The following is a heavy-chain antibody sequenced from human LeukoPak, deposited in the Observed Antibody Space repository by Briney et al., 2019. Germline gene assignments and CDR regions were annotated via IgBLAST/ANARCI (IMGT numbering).Heavy chain of an antibody. D-gene: IGHD3-10*01. CDR1: GFTFSSYW. J-gene: IGHJ4*02. V-gene: IGHV3-74*01. CDR3: ARAFIIGDFDY. Sequence: GGYLRLSCAASGFTFSSYWMDWVPHAQGKGLVWFSRINSDGSSTSYADSVTGRFTISRYNAKNTLYLQMNSLRAEDTAVYYCARAFIIGDFDYWGQGTLVTFSS. CDR2: INSDGSST.